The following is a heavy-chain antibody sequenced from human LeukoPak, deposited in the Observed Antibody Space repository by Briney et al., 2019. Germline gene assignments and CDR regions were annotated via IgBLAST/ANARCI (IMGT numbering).Heavy chain of an antibody. Sequence: PGGSLRLSCAASGFTFSSYEMNWVRQAPGKGLEWVSYISSSGSTIYYADSVKGRFTISRDNAKNSLYLQMNSLRAEDTAVYYCARDSYSSSWYSDYYYYYMDVWGKGTTVTVSS. J-gene: IGHJ6*03. CDR3: ARDSYSSSWYSDYYYYYMDV. D-gene: IGHD6-13*01. CDR1: GFTFSSYE. CDR2: ISSSGSTI. V-gene: IGHV3-48*03.